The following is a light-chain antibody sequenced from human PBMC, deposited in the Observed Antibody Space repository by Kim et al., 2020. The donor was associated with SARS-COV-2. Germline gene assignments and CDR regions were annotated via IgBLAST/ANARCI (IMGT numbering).Light chain of an antibody. CDR1: QTINNN. CDR2: DAT. Sequence: SPGERATLSCRASQTINNNLAWYQQKPGQAPRLLIYDATTRATGIPARFSGSGSETEFTLTISSLQSEDFAVYYCQQYNDWPPLTFGPGTKVDIK. V-gene: IGKV3-15*01. CDR3: QQYNDWPPLT. J-gene: IGKJ3*01.